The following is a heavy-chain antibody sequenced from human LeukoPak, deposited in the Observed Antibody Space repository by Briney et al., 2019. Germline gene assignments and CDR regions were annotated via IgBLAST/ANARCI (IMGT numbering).Heavy chain of an antibody. D-gene: IGHD5-12*01. CDR1: GGSISSSNW. V-gene: IGHV4-4*02. J-gene: IGHJ4*02. Sequence: PSETLSLTCAVSGGSISSSNWWSWVRQPPGKGLEWIGEIYHSGSTDYNPSLKSRVTISVDTSKNQFSLKLSSVTAADTAVCYCARWTAGSGYAPDYWGQGTLVTVSS. CDR2: IYHSGST. CDR3: ARWTAGSGYAPDY.